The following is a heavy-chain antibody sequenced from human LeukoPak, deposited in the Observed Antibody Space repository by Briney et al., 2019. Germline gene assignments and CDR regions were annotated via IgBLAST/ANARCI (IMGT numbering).Heavy chain of an antibody. CDR3: ARSPSYCSSTSCYPSRSPHWFDP. Sequence: KPSETLSLTCAVYGGSFSGYHWSWIRRPPGKGLEWIGEINHSGSTNYNPSLKSRVTISVDTSKNQFSLKLSSVTAADTAVYYCARSPSYCSSTSCYPSRSPHWFDPWGQGTLVTVSS. CDR1: GGSFSGYH. CDR2: INHSGST. J-gene: IGHJ5*02. V-gene: IGHV4-34*01. D-gene: IGHD2-2*01.